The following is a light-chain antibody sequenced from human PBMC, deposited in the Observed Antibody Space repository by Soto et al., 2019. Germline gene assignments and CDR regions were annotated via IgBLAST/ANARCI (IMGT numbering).Light chain of an antibody. CDR2: DVS. CDR3: SSYTTSNTRQIV. J-gene: IGLJ1*01. V-gene: IGLV2-14*01. Sequence: QSALTQPASVSGSPGQAITISCTGTSSDVGGYTYVSWYQQHPGKAPKFIIYDVSNRPSGVSNRFSGSKSGNTASLTISGLQAEDEADYYCSSYTTSNTRQIVFGTGTKLTVL. CDR1: SSDVGGYTY.